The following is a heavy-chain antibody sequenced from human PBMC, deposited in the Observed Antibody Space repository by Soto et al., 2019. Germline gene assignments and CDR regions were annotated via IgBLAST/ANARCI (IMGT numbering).Heavy chain of an antibody. CDR2: IYYSGST. CDR3: ARDRGYDSSGYYYYYYGMDV. J-gene: IGHJ6*02. V-gene: IGHV4-59*01. CDR1: GGSISSYY. D-gene: IGHD3-22*01. Sequence: PSETLSLTCTVSGGSISSYYWSWIRQPPGKGLEWIGYIYYSGSTNYSPSLKSRVTISVDTSKNQFSLKLSSVTAADTAVCYCARDRGYDSSGYYYYYYGMDVWGQGTTVTVSS.